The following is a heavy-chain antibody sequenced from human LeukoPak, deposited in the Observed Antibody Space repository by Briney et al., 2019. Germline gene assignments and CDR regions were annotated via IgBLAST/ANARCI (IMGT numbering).Heavy chain of an antibody. CDR3: ARYFSSGWYFFDY. J-gene: IGHJ4*02. D-gene: IGHD6-19*01. V-gene: IGHV4-59*01. CDR1: GGSISGYY. CDR2: IYYSGST. Sequence: SETLSLTCTVSGGSISGYYWSWIRQPPGKGLEWIGYIYYSGSTNYNPSLKSRVTISVDTSKNQFSLKLSSVTAADTAVYYCARYFSSGWYFFDYWGQGTLVTVSS.